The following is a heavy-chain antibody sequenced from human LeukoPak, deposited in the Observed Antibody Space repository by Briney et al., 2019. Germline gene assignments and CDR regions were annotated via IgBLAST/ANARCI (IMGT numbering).Heavy chain of an antibody. V-gene: IGHV1-18*01. CDR3: ARRGGDYYYDRHCMDV. CDR1: GYTFISYG. D-gene: IGHD3-22*01. Sequence: ATVKVSCKASGYTFISYGINWVRQAPGQGLEWMGWISSYNGNTNYAQKLQGRVTMTADTSTSTAYMELRSLRSDDTAVYYCARRGGDYYYDRHCMDVWGQGTTVTVSS. J-gene: IGHJ6*02. CDR2: ISSYNGNT.